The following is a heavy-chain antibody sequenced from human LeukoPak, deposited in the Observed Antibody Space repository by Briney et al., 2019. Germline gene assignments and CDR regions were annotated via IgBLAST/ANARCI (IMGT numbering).Heavy chain of an antibody. D-gene: IGHD5-24*01. J-gene: IGHJ4*02. Sequence: GGSLRLSCAASGFTFSNYGMSWVRQAPGKGLEWVSDISGSGDFTYYADSVKGRFTISRGKSKNTLYLQMNSLRAEDTAVYYCAKDGARDGYNYPDYWGQGTLVTVSS. V-gene: IGHV3-23*01. CDR1: GFTFSNYG. CDR3: AKDGARDGYNYPDY. CDR2: ISGSGDFT.